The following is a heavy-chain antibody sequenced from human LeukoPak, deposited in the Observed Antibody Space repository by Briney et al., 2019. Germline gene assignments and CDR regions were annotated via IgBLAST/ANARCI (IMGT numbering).Heavy chain of an antibody. CDR1: GGSINSGNYY. J-gene: IGHJ3*02. D-gene: IGHD6-19*01. CDR2: IYTSGST. CDR3: ARSGVQWLAAFDI. V-gene: IGHV4-61*02. Sequence: SETLSLTCTDSGGSINSGNYYWSWIRQPAGKELEWLGRIYTSGSTNYNPSLKSRVTISVDTSKNQFSLKLSSVTAADTAVYYCARSGVQWLAAFDIWGQGTMVTVSS.